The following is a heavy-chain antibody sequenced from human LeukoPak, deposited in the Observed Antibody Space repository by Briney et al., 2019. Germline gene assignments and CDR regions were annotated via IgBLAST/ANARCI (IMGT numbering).Heavy chain of an antibody. V-gene: IGHV4-59*08. J-gene: IGHJ4*02. CDR2: IYYSGST. CDR3: ARHGYSYGSDY. CDR1: GGSISSYY. D-gene: IGHD5-18*01. Sequence: SETLFLTCTVSGGSISSYYWSWIRQPPGKGLEWIGYIYYSGSTNYNPSLKSRVTISVDTSKNQFSLKLSSVTAADTAVYYCARHGYSYGSDYWGQGTLVTVSS.